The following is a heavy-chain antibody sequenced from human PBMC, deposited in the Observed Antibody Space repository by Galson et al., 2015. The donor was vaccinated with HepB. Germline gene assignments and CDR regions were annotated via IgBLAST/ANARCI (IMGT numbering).Heavy chain of an antibody. CDR1: GYTFTSYA. V-gene: IGHV1-3*01. CDR2: INAGNGNT. D-gene: IGHD3-3*01. J-gene: IGHJ6*03. CDR3: ARDRTEYYDFWSGMYYYYYYMDV. Sequence: SVKVSCKASGYTFTSYAMHWVRQAPGQRLEWMGWINAGNGNTKYSQKFQGRVTITRDTSASTAYMELSSLRSEDTAVYYCARDRTEYYDFWSGMYYYYYYMDVWGKGTTVTVSS.